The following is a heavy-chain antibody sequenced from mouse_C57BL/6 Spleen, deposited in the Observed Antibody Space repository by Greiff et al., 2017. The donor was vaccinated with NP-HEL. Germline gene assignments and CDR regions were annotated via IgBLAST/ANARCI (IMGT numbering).Heavy chain of an antibody. CDR3: TAYDSNYFDV. V-gene: IGHV14-4*01. D-gene: IGHD2-5*01. CDR2: IDPENGDT. Sequence: VQLQQSGAELVRPGASVKLSCTASGFNIKDDYMHWVKQRPEQGLEWIGWIDPENGDTEYASKFQGKATITADTSSNTAYLPLSSLTSEDTAVYYCTAYDSNYFDVWGTGTTVTVSS. J-gene: IGHJ1*03. CDR1: GFNIKDDY.